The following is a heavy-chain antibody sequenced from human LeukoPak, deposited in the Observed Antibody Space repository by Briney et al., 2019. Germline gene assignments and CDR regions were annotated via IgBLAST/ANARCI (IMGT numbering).Heavy chain of an antibody. D-gene: IGHD3-22*01. CDR2: INPYSGGT. CDR1: GYTFTGYC. V-gene: IGHV1-2*02. Sequence: GASVKVCCTASGYTFTGYCMRWKRQAPGQGLEWMGWINPYSGGTNYAQKVQGRVTMTRDTSISTAYMELSRRRSDDSAVYYWTRPSYSGYLYDSSGFFEVDVWGQGTTVTVSS. CDR3: TRPSYSGYLYDSSGFFEVDV. J-gene: IGHJ6*02.